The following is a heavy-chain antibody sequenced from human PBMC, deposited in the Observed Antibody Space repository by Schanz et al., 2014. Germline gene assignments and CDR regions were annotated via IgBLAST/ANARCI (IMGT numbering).Heavy chain of an antibody. J-gene: IGHJ4*02. D-gene: IGHD3-16*01. V-gene: IGHV3-21*01. Sequence: EEQMVESGGGLVKPGGSLILSCAASRLTFANEDINWVRQAPGKGLEWVSVINSRNEVFSIDSVRGRFTIFRDNPKKSAYLQMNSHRADDTAVYYCSRGIVGGLDWWGQGTLVTVSS. CDR3: SRGIVGGLDW. CDR1: RLTFANED. CDR2: INSRNEV.